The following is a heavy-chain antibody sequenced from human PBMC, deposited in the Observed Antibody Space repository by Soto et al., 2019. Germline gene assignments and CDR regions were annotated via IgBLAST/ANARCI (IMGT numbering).Heavy chain of an antibody. J-gene: IGHJ4*02. CDR2: ISYDGSNK. V-gene: IGHV3-30*18. CDR1: GFTFSSYG. Sequence: QVQLVESGGGVVQPGRSLRLSCAASGFTFSSYGMHWVRQAPGKGLEWVAVISYDGSNKYYAYSVKGRFTISRDNSKNTLYLQMNSLRAEDTAVYYCAKERSLVRGPMPYWGQGTLFTVSS. CDR3: AKERSLVRGPMPY. D-gene: IGHD3-10*01.